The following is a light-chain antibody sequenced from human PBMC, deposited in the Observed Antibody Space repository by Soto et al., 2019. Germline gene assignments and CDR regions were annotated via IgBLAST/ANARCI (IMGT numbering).Light chain of an antibody. Sequence: QSVLTQPPSASGTPGQKITISCSGSTSNTEVHSVHWYPQLPGTAPKLLIYSDTQRPSGVPDRFSGSKSGTSAYLGISGLLSEDEAEYFCAAWDDSLSGLVFGGGTKVPVL. CDR2: SDT. CDR1: TSNTEVHS. CDR3: AAWDDSLSGLV. V-gene: IGLV1-47*02. J-gene: IGLJ3*02.